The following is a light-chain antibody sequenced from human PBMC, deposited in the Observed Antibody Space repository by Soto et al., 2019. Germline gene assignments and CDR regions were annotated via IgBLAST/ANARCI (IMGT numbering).Light chain of an antibody. CDR1: NIGNTR. J-gene: IGLJ1*01. CDR3: HVWAGRSEHV. CDR2: DDS. Sequence: SDLPAPPAVSVAPGQTARITCGGTNIGNTRVHWYHQKPGQAPVGVVEDDSDRPSGFPEGFSGPNSGNTATLTISRVEAGDEADYFCHVWAGRSEHVFGTGNKGTV. V-gene: IGLV3-21*02.